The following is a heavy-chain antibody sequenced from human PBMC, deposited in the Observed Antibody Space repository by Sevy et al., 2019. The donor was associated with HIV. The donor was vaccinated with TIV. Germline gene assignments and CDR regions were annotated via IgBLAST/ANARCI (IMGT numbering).Heavy chain of an antibody. J-gene: IGHJ4*02. CDR1: GDSVSSNSAA. V-gene: IGHV6-1*01. CDR3: ARALGSSSWYGGYYFDY. Sequence: SQTLSLTCAISGDSVSSNSAAWNWIRQSPSRGLEWLGRTYYRSKWYNDYAVSVKSRITINPDTSKNKFSRQLNSGTPEDTAVYYCARALGSSSWYGGYYFDYWGQGTLVTVSS. D-gene: IGHD6-13*01. CDR2: TYYRSKWYN.